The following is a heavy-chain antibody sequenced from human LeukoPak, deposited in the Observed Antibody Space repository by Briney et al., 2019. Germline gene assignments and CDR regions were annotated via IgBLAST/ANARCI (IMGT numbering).Heavy chain of an antibody. CDR3: ATDYAYDFWSGYFL. Sequence: ASVKVSCKASGYTFTSYDINWVRQAPGKGLEWMGGFDPEDGETIYAQKFQGRVTMTEDTSTDTAYMELSSLRSEDTAVYYCATDYAYDFWSGYFLWGQGTLVTVSS. J-gene: IGHJ4*02. CDR1: GYTFTSYD. CDR2: FDPEDGET. V-gene: IGHV1-24*01. D-gene: IGHD3-3*01.